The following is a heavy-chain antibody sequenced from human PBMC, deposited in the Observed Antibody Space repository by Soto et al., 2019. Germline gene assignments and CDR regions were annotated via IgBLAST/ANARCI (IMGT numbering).Heavy chain of an antibody. CDR3: ALHVSCSGGSCQYDAFAI. CDR2: ITADGGT. Sequence: GGSLRLSCEGSGFTVSSHAMTWIRQAPGKGPEWVSTITADGGTYYADSVKGRFAMSRDTSESTLCLQMNSLGAEDTAAYYCALHVSCSGGSCQYDAFAIRGQGTMVTVSS. V-gene: IGHV3-23*01. J-gene: IGHJ3*02. D-gene: IGHD2-15*01. CDR1: GFTVSSHA.